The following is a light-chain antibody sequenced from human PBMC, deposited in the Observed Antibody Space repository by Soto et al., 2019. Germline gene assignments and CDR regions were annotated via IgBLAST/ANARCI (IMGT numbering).Light chain of an antibody. J-gene: IGKJ1*01. V-gene: IGKV3-20*01. CDR2: GAS. Sequence: EIVLTQSPGTLSLSPGERATLSCRTSQSVSNNYLAWYQQKPGQAPRLLIYGASSRATGIPDRFSGSGSGTDFTLSISRLEPEDFAVYYCQQYGSSPTFGQGNKV. CDR3: QQYGSSPT. CDR1: QSVSNNY.